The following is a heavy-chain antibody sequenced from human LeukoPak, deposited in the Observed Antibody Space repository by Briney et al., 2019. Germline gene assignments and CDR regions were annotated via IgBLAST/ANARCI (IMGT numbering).Heavy chain of an antibody. Sequence: GGSLRLSCAASGFTFSSYAMSWVRQAPGKGLEWVSAISGSGGSTYYADSVKGRFTISRDNSKNTLYLQMNSLRAEDTAVYYCAKETYGSGDYYYYYYMDVWGKGTTVTISS. CDR2: ISGSGGST. CDR3: AKETYGSGDYYYYYYMDV. J-gene: IGHJ6*03. D-gene: IGHD3-10*01. V-gene: IGHV3-23*01. CDR1: GFTFSSYA.